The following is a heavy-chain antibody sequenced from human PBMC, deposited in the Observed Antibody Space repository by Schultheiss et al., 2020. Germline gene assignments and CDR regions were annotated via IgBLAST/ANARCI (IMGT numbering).Heavy chain of an antibody. V-gene: IGHV2-70*11. CDR1: DGSINNTVSY. D-gene: IGHD2-15*01. CDR2: IDWDDDK. CDR3: ARTYCSGGSCYFDY. J-gene: IGHJ4*02. Sequence: TLSLTCTVSDGSINNTVSYWSWIRQPPGKALEWLARIDWDDDKYYSTSLKTRLTISKDTSKNQVVLTMTNMDPVDTATYYCARTYCSGGSCYFDYWGQGTLVTVSS.